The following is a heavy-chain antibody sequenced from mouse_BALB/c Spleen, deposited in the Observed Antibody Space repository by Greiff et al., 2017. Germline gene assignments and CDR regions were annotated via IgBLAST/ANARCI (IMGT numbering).Heavy chain of an antibody. CDR3: ARGDYGSSSFAY. D-gene: IGHD1-1*01. Sequence: QVQLQQSAAELARPGASVKMSCKASGYTFTSYTMHWVKQRPGQGLEWIGYINPSSGYTEYNQKFKDKTTLTADKSSSTAYMQLSSLTSEDSAVYYCARGDYGSSSFAYWGQGTLVTVSA. J-gene: IGHJ3*01. V-gene: IGHV1-4*02. CDR1: GYTFTSYT. CDR2: INPSSGYT.